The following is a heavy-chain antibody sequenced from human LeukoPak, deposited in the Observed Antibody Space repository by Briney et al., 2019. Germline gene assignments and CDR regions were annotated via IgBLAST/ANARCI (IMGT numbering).Heavy chain of an antibody. D-gene: IGHD2-2*02. CDR1: GGSITSGSYY. V-gene: IGHV4-61*02. Sequence: SETLSLTCTVSGGSITSGSYYWSWIRQPAGKGLEWIGRIYTSGSTNYNPSLKSRVTISVDTSKNQFSLKLSSVTAADTAVYYCASLYCSSTSCYTNWFDPWGQGTLVTVSS. CDR3: ASLYCSSTSCYTNWFDP. J-gene: IGHJ5*02. CDR2: IYTSGST.